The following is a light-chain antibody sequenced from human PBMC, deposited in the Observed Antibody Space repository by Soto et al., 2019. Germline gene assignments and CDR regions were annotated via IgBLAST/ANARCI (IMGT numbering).Light chain of an antibody. V-gene: IGKV3-20*01. Sequence: IVLTQSPGTLSLSPGARATLSCRASQSFSANFLAWYQQKPGQGPRLLIYRASIRATGITDRFSGSGSGSDFTLTISRLEPEDFAVYYCQRYGSSWTFGQGTKVEVK. CDR3: QRYGSSWT. CDR1: QSFSANF. J-gene: IGKJ1*01. CDR2: RAS.